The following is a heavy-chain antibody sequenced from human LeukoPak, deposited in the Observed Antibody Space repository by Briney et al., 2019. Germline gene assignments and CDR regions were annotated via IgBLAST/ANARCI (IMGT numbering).Heavy chain of an antibody. CDR2: IYPGDSDT. J-gene: IGHJ6*02. Sequence: GESLKISCQGSGSSFTSYWIGWVRQLPGKGLEWMGIIYPGDSDTRYSPSFQGQVTISADKSISTAYLQWSSLKASDTAMYYCARQSGSSSWYQYYGMDVWGQGTTVTVSS. D-gene: IGHD6-13*01. CDR3: ARQSGSSSWYQYYGMDV. V-gene: IGHV5-51*01. CDR1: GSSFTSYW.